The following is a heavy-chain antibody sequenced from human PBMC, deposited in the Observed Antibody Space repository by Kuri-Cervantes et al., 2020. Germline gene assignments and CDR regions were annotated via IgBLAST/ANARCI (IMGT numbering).Heavy chain of an antibody. CDR1: GYTFNDYG. J-gene: IGHJ4*02. V-gene: IGHV1-18*01. CDR3: ARGGPTGSGSYAWA. Sequence: ASVKVSCKASGYTFNDYGINWVRQAPEQGLEWMGWISTYNGYTNFAQKFQGRVTLTTDTSTSTAYMELRSLRSDDTGMYYCARGGPTGSGSYAWAWGQGTLVTVSS. CDR2: ISTYNGYT. D-gene: IGHD3-10*01.